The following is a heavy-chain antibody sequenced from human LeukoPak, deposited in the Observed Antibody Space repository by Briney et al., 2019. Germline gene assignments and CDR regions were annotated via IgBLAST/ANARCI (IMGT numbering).Heavy chain of an antibody. Sequence: GRSLRLSCAASGFTFSSYGMHWVRQAPGKGLEWVAVIWYDGSNKYYADSVKGRFTISRDNSKNTLYLQMNSLRAEDTAVYYCARDASGSYFNELDYWGQGTLVTVSS. D-gene: IGHD1-26*01. CDR3: ARDASGSYFNELDY. V-gene: IGHV3-33*01. CDR2: IWYDGSNK. CDR1: GFTFSSYG. J-gene: IGHJ4*02.